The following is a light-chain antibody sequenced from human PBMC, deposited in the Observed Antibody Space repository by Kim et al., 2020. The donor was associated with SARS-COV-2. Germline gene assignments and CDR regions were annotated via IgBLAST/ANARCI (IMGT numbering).Light chain of an antibody. J-gene: IGKJ4*01. CDR3: QLRTNWLT. V-gene: IGKV3-11*01. CDR2: DAS. CDR1: QSVSPY. Sequence: SLSPGERATHSCRASQSVSPYLAWYQQKPGQAPRLLIYDASTRATGIPARFSGSGSGTDFTLTISSLEPDDFAVYYCQLRTNWLTSGGGTKVDIK.